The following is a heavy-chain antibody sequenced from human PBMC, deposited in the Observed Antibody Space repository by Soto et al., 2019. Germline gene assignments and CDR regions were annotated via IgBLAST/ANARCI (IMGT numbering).Heavy chain of an antibody. D-gene: IGHD1-1*01. J-gene: IGHJ6*02. V-gene: IGHV3-11*06. CDR3: AREGGKQYDYFFGLDV. CDR1: GFSFCDNY. CDR2: IGRNSSYT. Sequence: QVQLVESGGGLVKPGGSLRLSCSASGFSFCDNYMSWIRQATGEGLEFVSYIGRNSSYTSYADSVKGRFTISRDNAKNSLYLQMNNLRAEDTAVYYCAREGGKQYDYFFGLDVWGQGTTVTVSS.